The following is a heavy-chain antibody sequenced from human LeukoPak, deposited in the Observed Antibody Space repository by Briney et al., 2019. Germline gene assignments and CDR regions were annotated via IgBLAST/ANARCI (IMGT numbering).Heavy chain of an antibody. J-gene: IGHJ6*02. CDR2: IFYSGST. Sequence: SQTLSLTCSVSGGSISSVGYYWSWIRQLPGKGLEWIGYIFYSGSTHYNPSLRSRVTISIDTSKNQFSLNLSSVTAADTAVCYCARDRGIVIEPAVYGMDVWGQGTTVTVSS. V-gene: IGHV4-31*03. CDR1: GGSISSVGYY. CDR3: ARDRGIVIEPAVYGMDV. D-gene: IGHD2-2*01.